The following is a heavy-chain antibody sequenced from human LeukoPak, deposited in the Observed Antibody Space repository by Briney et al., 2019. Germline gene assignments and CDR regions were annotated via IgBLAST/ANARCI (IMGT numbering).Heavy chain of an antibody. CDR2: IKSKTDGGTT. CDR1: GITFSNAW. J-gene: IGHJ1*01. V-gene: IGHV3-15*01. Sequence: PGGSLRLSCAASGITFSNAWMSWVRQAPGKGLEWVGRIKSKTDGGTTDYAAPVNGRFTISRDDSKNTVYLLMNSLKTEDTAVYYCTTVRGSSWQYFQHWGQGTLVTVSS. D-gene: IGHD6-13*01. CDR3: TTVRGSSWQYFQH.